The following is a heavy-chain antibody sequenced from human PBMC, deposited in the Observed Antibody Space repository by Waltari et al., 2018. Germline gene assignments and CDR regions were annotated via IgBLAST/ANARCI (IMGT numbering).Heavy chain of an antibody. CDR2: VNPNSGGT. V-gene: IGHV1-2*06. CDR1: GYTFTGYY. D-gene: IGHD2-15*01. Sequence: QVQLVQSGAEVKKPGASVKVSCKASGYTFTGYYMHWVRQAPGQGLEWMGRVNPNSGGTNYAQKFQGRVTMTRDTSISTAYMELSRLRSDDTAVYYCARDPLGYSQGFDPWGQGTLVTVSS. CDR3: ARDPLGYSQGFDP. J-gene: IGHJ5*02.